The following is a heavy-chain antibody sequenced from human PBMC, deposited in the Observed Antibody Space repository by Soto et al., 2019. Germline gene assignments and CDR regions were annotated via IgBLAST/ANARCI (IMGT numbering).Heavy chain of an antibody. CDR1: GDSVSSNSAA. CDR2: TYYRSKWYN. CDR3: AREGDSSNPTENWFDP. Sequence: SQTLSLTCAISGDSVSSNSAAWNWIRQAPSRGLEWLGTTYYRSKWYNDYAVSVKRRITINPDTPKNQFSLQLNSVAPEDTAVYYCAREGDSSNPTENWFDPWGQGTLVTVSS. J-gene: IGHJ5*02. V-gene: IGHV6-1*01. D-gene: IGHD6-13*01.